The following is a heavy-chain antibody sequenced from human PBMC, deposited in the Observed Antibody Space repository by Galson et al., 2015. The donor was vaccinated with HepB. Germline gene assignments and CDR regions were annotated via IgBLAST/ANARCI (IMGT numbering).Heavy chain of an antibody. J-gene: IGHJ6*03. D-gene: IGHD1-26*01. V-gene: IGHV3-23*01. CDR3: AKGGSWYYYYYMDV. CDR1: GFTFSSYA. CDR2: ISGSGGST. Sequence: SLRLSCAASGFTFSSYAMSWVRQAPGKGLEWVSAISGSGGSTYYADSVKGRFTISRDNSKNTLYLQMNSLRAEDTAVYYSAKGGSWYYYYYMDVWGKGTTVIVSS.